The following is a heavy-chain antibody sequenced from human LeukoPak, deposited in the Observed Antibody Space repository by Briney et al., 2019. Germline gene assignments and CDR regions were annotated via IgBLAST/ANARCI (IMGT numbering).Heavy chain of an antibody. D-gene: IGHD6-19*01. CDR3: ARDMKGGSGWFRFDY. CDR1: GFSFSSFA. CDR2: ISGSAGST. J-gene: IGHJ4*02. V-gene: IGHV3-23*01. Sequence: GGSLRLSCAASGFSFSSFAMSWVRQAPGKGLEWVSTISGSAGSTYYVASLEGRFTISRDNSENTLSLEMNNVRGDDTAVYYCARDMKGGSGWFRFDYWGQGTLVSVSS.